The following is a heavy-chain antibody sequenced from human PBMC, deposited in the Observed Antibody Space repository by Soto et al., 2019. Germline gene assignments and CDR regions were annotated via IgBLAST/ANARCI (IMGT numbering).Heavy chain of an antibody. CDR1: GFTFSDHY. D-gene: IGHD5-12*01. CDR2: TRNKANSYTT. Sequence: PVGSLRLSCAASGFTFSDHYMDWVRQAPGKGLEWVGRTRNKANSYTTEYAASVKGRFTISRDDSKNSLYLQMNSLKTEDTAVYYCARGAGDGYDYLLDYWGQGTLVTVSS. J-gene: IGHJ4*02. V-gene: IGHV3-72*01. CDR3: ARGAGDGYDYLLDY.